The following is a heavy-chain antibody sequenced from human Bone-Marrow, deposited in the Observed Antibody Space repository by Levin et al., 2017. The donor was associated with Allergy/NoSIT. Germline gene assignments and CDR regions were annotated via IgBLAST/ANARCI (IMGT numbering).Heavy chain of an antibody. CDR3: ARADIVVVPAANWFDP. D-gene: IGHD2-2*01. J-gene: IGHJ5*02. CDR2: IIPIFGTA. CDR1: GGTFSSYA. V-gene: IGHV1-69*01. Sequence: KISCKASGGTFSSYAISWVRQAPGQGLEWMGGIIPIFGTANYAQKFQGRVTITADESTSTAYMELSSLRSEDTAVYYCARADIVVVPAANWFDPWGQGTLVTVSS.